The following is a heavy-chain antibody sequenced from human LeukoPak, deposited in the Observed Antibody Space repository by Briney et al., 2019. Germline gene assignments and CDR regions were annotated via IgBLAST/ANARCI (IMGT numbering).Heavy chain of an antibody. CDR2: IIPIFGTA. CDR1: VGTFSSYA. Sequence: SVKVSCKASVGTFSSYAISWVRQAPGQGLEWMGGIIPIFGTANYAQKFQGRVTITADEPTSTAYMELSSLRSEDTAVYYCARSTGTIGVAEYFQHWGQGTLVTVSS. D-gene: IGHD1-1*01. V-gene: IGHV1-69*13. J-gene: IGHJ1*01. CDR3: ARSTGTIGVAEYFQH.